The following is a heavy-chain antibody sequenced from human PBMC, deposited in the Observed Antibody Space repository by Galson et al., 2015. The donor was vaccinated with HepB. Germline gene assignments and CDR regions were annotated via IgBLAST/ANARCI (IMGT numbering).Heavy chain of an antibody. V-gene: IGHV3-30-3*01. CDR3: ARSIAEGSYYYYYMDV. J-gene: IGHJ6*03. CDR2: ISYDGSNK. D-gene: IGHD6-6*01. Sequence: SLRLSCAASGFTFSSYAMHWVRQAPGKGLEWVAVISYDGSNKYYADSVKGRFTISRDNSKNTLYLQMNSLRAEDTAVYYCARSIAEGSYYYYYMDVWGKGTTVTVSS. CDR1: GFTFSSYA.